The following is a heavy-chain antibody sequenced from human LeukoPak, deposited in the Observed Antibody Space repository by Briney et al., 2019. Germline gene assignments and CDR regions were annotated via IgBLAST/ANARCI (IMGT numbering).Heavy chain of an antibody. V-gene: IGHV4-4*02. CDR1: GGSISSGNW. CDR2: MYHSGRT. J-gene: IGHJ4*02. Sequence: SGTLSLTCAVSGGSISSGNWWTWVRQPPGKGLEWIGEMYHSGRTNYNPSLRSRVTISVDKSKNQFSLRLTSVTAADTAVYYCARGLLIAVTGWGPWELPPAGLDYWGQGILVTVSS. D-gene: IGHD6-19*01. CDR3: ARGLLIAVTGWGPWELPPAGLDY.